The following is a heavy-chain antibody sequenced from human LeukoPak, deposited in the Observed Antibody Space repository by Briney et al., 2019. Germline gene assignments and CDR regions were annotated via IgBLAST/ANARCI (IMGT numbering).Heavy chain of an antibody. CDR3: ARVPRVIMITFGGAFDI. D-gene: IGHD3-16*01. J-gene: IGHJ3*02. Sequence: GASVKVSCKASGGTFSGYAISWERQAPGQGLEWMGGIIPIFGTANYAQKFQGRVTITADESTSTAYMELSSLRSEDTAVYCGARVPRVIMITFGGAFDIWGQGTMVTVSS. CDR2: IIPIFGTA. V-gene: IGHV1-69*13. CDR1: GGTFSGYA.